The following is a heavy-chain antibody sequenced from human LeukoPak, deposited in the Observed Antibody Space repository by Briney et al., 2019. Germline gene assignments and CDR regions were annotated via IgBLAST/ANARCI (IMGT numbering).Heavy chain of an antibody. D-gene: IGHD3-10*01. CDR1: GGSISSYY. V-gene: IGHV4-4*07. CDR3: AREPYYYGSGMAGHDY. J-gene: IGHJ4*02. CDR2: IYTSGST. Sequence: SETLSLTCTVSGGSISSYYWSWIRQPAGKGLEWLGRIYTSGSTNYNPSLKSRVTMSVDTSKNQFSLKLSSVTAADTAVYYCAREPYYYGSGMAGHDYWGQGTLVTVSS.